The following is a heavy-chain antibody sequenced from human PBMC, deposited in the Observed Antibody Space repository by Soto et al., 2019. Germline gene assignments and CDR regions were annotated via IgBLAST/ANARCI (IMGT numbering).Heavy chain of an antibody. CDR1: GYTFTDYY. CDR2: INPKSGFT. V-gene: IGHV1-2*04. D-gene: IGHD3-10*01. CDR3: ARDVRGSGKVYDY. Sequence: ASVKFSCKASGYTFTDYYMHWVRQAPGQVLECMVWINPKSGFTNYXXNSQGYIXXTRDTSISTAXMELSRLRSDDTGVYYRARDVRGSGKVYDYXX. J-gene: IGHJ4*01.